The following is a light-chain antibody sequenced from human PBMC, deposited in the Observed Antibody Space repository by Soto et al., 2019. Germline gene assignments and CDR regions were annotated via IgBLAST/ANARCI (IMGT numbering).Light chain of an antibody. V-gene: IGKV3-20*01. Sequence: EIVLTQSRGTLSLSPGERATLSCRASQSVRNNYLAWYQQKPGHAPRLLIYGASNRATGIPDRFSGSGSGTDFTFTSSRLEPEDFAVYYCQQYGSSGTFGQGTKVDIK. CDR1: QSVRNNY. J-gene: IGKJ1*01. CDR2: GAS. CDR3: QQYGSSGT.